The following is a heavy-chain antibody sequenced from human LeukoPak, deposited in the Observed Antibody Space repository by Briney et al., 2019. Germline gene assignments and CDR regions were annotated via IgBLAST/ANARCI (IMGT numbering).Heavy chain of an antibody. CDR3: ARGVSGWGRFDY. CDR1: GSTFTNFG. J-gene: IGHJ4*02. Sequence: GGSLRLSCAASGSTFTNFGMAWVRQAPGKGLEWVSSISSGSNYIYYSDSVKGRFTISRDNAKDSMYLQMNSLRAEDTAVYYCARGVSGWGRFDYWGQGTLVTVSS. D-gene: IGHD6-19*01. V-gene: IGHV3-21*01. CDR2: ISSGSNYI.